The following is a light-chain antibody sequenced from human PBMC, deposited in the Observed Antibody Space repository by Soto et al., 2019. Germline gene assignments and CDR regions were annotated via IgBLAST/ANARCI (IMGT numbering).Light chain of an antibody. J-gene: IGLJ3*02. CDR2: STN. CDR1: SGSVSANYY. CDR3: VLYMGSGIWV. Sequence: QAVVTQEPSFSVSPGGTVTLTCGLSSGSVSANYYPSWYQQTPGQAPRTLIYSTNTRSSGVPDRFSGSILGNKAALTITGGQADDESDYYCVLYMGSGIWVFGGGTQLTVL. V-gene: IGLV8-61*01.